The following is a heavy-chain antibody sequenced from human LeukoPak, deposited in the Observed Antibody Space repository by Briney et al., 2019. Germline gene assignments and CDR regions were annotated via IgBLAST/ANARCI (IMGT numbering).Heavy chain of an antibody. CDR3: ASELQEGGGNSDCYYGMDV. J-gene: IGHJ6*02. CDR2: IIPIFGTA. V-gene: IGHV1-69*13. CDR1: GGTFSSYA. D-gene: IGHD4-23*01. Sequence: GASVKVSCKASGGTFSSYAIGWVRQAPGQGLEWMGGIIPIFGTANYAQKFQGRVTITADESTSTAYMELSSLRSEDTAVYYCASELQEGGGNSDCYYGMDVWGQGTTVTVSS.